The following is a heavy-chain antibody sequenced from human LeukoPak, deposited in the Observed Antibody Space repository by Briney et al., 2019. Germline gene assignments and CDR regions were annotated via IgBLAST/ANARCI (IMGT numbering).Heavy chain of an antibody. J-gene: IGHJ5*02. CDR3: ARGGDYDILTGYLPSNWFDP. D-gene: IGHD3-9*01. V-gene: IGHV1-69*06. CDR2: IMPIFCTA. CDR1: ESNFSSYA. Sequence: ASVKVSCKASESNFSSYAISWVRQAPGQGPELMGEIMPIFCTAKFAQKFQGRVTITADKSTSTAYMELSSLRSEDTALYYCARGGDYDILTGYLPSNWFDPWGQGTLVTVSS.